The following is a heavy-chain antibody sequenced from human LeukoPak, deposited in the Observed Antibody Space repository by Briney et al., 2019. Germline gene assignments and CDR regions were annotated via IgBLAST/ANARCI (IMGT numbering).Heavy chain of an antibody. CDR1: GFTFSSYS. Sequence: GGSLRLSCAASGFTFSSYSMNWVRQTPGKGLEWVSYINPSGNTIYYADSVKGRFTISRDNAKNSLYLQMNSLRAEDTAVYYCASRVVVIAGFDYWGQGALVTVSS. CDR3: ASRVVVIAGFDY. J-gene: IGHJ4*02. D-gene: IGHD2-21*01. V-gene: IGHV3-48*04. CDR2: INPSGNTI.